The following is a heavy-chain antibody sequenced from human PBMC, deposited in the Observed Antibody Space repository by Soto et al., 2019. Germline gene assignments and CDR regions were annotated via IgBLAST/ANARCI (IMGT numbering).Heavy chain of an antibody. D-gene: IGHD3-22*01. J-gene: IGHJ1*01. CDR1: GFTVSSNY. CDR3: AKDLKDYYDSSGYIEYFFQH. V-gene: IGHV3-66*01. CDR2: IYSGGTT. Sequence: GGSLRLSCAASGFTVSSNYMSWVRQAPGKGLEWVSVIYSGGTTYYADSVKGRFTISRDNSKNTLYLQMNSLRAEDTAVYYCAKDLKDYYDSSGYIEYFFQHWGQGTLVTVSS.